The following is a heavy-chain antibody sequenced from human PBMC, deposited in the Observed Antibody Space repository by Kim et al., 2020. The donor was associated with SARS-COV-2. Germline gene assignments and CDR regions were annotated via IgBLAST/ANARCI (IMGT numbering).Heavy chain of an antibody. J-gene: IGHJ6*02. D-gene: IGHD3-16*01. Sequence: GSLRLSCAASGFTFTNSWMNWVRLAPGKGLEWVGLIKSKAHGGTTYYAAPVKGRFTISRDDSEKTLYLHMSSLNSEDTAIYYCSTDYLITYTWGSLDVWGQGTTVTVSS. V-gene: IGHV3-15*01. CDR2: IKSKAHGGTT. CDR1: GFTFTNSW. CDR3: STDYLITYTWGSLDV.